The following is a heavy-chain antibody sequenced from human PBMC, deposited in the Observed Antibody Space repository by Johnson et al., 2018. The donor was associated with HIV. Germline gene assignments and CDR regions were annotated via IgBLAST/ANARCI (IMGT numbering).Heavy chain of an antibody. CDR1: GFTFRSYA. Sequence: VQLVESGGGLVQPGGSLRLSCAASGFTFRSYAMSWVRQAPGKGLEWVSAISGSGGSTYYADSVNGRFTISRDNSKNTLYLQMNSLRAEDTAVYYCAKDGGSYGGAFDIWGQGTMVTVSS. CDR2: ISGSGGST. V-gene: IGHV3-23*04. D-gene: IGHD1-26*01. CDR3: AKDGGSYGGAFDI. J-gene: IGHJ3*02.